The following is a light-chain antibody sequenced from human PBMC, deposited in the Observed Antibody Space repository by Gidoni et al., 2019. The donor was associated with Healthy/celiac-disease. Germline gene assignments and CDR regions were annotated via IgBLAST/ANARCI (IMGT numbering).Light chain of an antibody. CDR1: QSVSSSY. V-gene: IGKV3-20*01. J-gene: IGKJ2*01. Sequence: DIVLTQSPGTLSLSPGERATLSCRASQSVSSSYLAWYQQKPGQAPRLLIYGASSSATGSPDRCSGSGSGTDFTLTISRLEPEDFAVYYCQQYGSSPYTFGQXTKLEIK. CDR2: GAS. CDR3: QQYGSSPYT.